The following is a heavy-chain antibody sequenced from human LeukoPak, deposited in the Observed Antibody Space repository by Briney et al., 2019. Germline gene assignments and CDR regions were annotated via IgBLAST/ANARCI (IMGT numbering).Heavy chain of an antibody. Sequence: GGSLRLSCAASGFSFSTYGMHGVRQAPGKGLEGLAVIWLCGSNKYYEDSVKGRFTISRDNSKNTLYLQMNSVSAEDTAVYYCARASGCYDYWGQGTLVTVSS. J-gene: IGHJ4*02. D-gene: IGHD1-26*01. CDR1: GFSFSTYG. CDR2: IWLCGSNK. CDR3: ARASGCYDY. V-gene: IGHV3-33*01.